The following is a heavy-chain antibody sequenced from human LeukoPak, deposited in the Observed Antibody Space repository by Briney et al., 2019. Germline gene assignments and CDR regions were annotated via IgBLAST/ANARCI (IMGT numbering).Heavy chain of an antibody. CDR3: ARDEHCSSTSCGPAN. Sequence: GASVKVSCKASGGTFGSYAISWVRQAPGQGLEWAGGIIPIFGTANYAQKFQGRVTITADESTSTAYMELSSLRSEDTAVYYCARDEHCSSTSCGPANWGQGTLVTVSS. CDR2: IIPIFGTA. J-gene: IGHJ4*02. D-gene: IGHD2-2*01. CDR1: GGTFGSYA. V-gene: IGHV1-69*13.